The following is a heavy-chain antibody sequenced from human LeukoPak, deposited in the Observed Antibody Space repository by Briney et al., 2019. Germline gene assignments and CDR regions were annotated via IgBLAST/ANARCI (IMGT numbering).Heavy chain of an antibody. D-gene: IGHD1-26*01. CDR1: GYTFTSYG. CDR3: ARVVGATWYYYYYYMDV. Sequence: ASVKVSCKASGYTFTSYGISWVRQAPGQGLEWMGWISAYNGNTNYAQKLQGRVTMTTDTSTSTAYMELRSLRSDDTAVYYCARVVGATWYYYYYYMDVWGKGTTVTVS. CDR2: ISAYNGNT. V-gene: IGHV1-18*01. J-gene: IGHJ6*03.